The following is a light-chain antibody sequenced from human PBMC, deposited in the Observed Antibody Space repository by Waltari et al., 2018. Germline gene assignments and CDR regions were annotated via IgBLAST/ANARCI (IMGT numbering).Light chain of an antibody. Sequence: EIVLTQSPGTASLSPGERVTISCRARQSVGSSDLAWYQQKPGQAPRLVIYRASRRATGIPDRFRGSGSGTDFSLTISRLEPEDFAVYYCQQHGTLPATFGQGTKVEIK. CDR2: RAS. CDR3: QQHGTLPAT. J-gene: IGKJ1*01. V-gene: IGKV3-20*01. CDR1: QSVGSSD.